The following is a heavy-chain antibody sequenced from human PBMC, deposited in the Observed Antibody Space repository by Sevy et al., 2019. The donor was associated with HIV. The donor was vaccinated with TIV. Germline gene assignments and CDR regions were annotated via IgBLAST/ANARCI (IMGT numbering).Heavy chain of an antibody. CDR1: GFTFSSYA. J-gene: IGHJ4*02. Sequence: GGSLRLSCAASGFTFSSYAMSWVRQAPGKGLEWVSVISGSGGSTYYADSVKGRFTISRDNSKNTLYLQMNSLRAEDMAVYYGAKDRALCIPLVLVTAIDYWGQGTLVTVSS. CDR3: AKDRALCIPLVLVTAIDY. D-gene: IGHD2-21*02. CDR2: ISGSGGST. V-gene: IGHV3-23*01.